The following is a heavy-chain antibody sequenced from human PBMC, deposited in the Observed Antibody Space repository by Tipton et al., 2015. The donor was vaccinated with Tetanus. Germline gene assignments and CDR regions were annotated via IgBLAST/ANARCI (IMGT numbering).Heavy chain of an antibody. CDR2: INHIGST. D-gene: IGHD3-9*01. V-gene: IGHV4-34*01. CDR3: ARVLGSDWVRGWFDP. Sequence: TLSLTCAVSGGSLSGDYWNWIRQPPGKGLEWIGEINHIGSTNYNPSLKSRISMSVDTSKNQFSLKLSSVTAADTAVYYCARVLGSDWVRGWFDPWGPGTLVTVSS. J-gene: IGHJ5*02. CDR1: GGSLSGDY.